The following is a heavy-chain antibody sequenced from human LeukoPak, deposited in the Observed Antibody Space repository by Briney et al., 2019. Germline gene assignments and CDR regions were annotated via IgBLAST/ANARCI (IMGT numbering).Heavy chain of an antibody. Sequence: ASVKVSCKASGYTFTSYAMHWVRQAPGQRLEWMGWINAGNGNTKYSQKFQGRVTIIRDTSASTAYMELSSLRSEDTAVYYCARDNPGSYYFDYWGQRTLVTVSS. CDR3: ARDNPGSYYFDY. CDR2: INAGNGNT. V-gene: IGHV1-3*01. D-gene: IGHD1-14*01. J-gene: IGHJ4*02. CDR1: GYTFTSYA.